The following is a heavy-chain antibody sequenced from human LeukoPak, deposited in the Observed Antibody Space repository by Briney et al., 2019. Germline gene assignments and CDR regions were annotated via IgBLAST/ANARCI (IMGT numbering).Heavy chain of an antibody. D-gene: IGHD3-9*01. CDR3: ARLISLRYYDY. J-gene: IGHJ4*02. Sequence: KASEALSLACTVSGGSITSSGHYWGWVRQPPGKGLEWIGSIYYSGSTYYTPSLKSRVTISVDTSKNQFSLKLSSVSAADTAVYYCARLISLRYYDYWGQGTLVTVSS. CDR2: IYYSGST. V-gene: IGHV4-39*01. CDR1: GGSITSSGHY.